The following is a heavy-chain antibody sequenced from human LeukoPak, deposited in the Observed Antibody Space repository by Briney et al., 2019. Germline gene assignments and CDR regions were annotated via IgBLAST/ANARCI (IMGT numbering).Heavy chain of an antibody. CDR2: INPSGGST. Sequence: ASVKVSCKASGYTFTSYYMHWVRQAPGQGREWMGIINPSGGSTSYAQKFQGRVPMPRDTSTSTVYMELSSLRSEDTAVYYCARAEENDAFDIWGQGTTVTVSS. V-gene: IGHV1-46*01. CDR3: ARAEENDAFDI. J-gene: IGHJ3*02. CDR1: GYTFTSYY.